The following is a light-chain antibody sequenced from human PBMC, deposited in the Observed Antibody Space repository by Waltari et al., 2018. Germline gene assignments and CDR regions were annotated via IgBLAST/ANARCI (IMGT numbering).Light chain of an antibody. CDR3: QQYNNWPLT. V-gene: IGKV3-15*01. CDR1: QSVSSN. J-gene: IGKJ5*01. CDR2: GAS. Sequence: IVMTQSPATLPVSPGVRATLSCRPSQSVSSNLAWYQQKPGQAPRLLIYGASTRATGIPARFSGSGSGTEFTLTISSLQSEDFAVYYCQQYNNWPLTFGQGTRLEIK.